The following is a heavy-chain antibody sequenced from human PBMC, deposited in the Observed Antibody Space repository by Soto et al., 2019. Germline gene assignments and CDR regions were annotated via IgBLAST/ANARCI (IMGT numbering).Heavy chain of an antibody. D-gene: IGHD6-13*01. CDR3: ARVESSSWHVRGYFDY. J-gene: IGHJ4*02. V-gene: IGHV3-11*06. CDR2: ISSSSSYT. CDR1: GFTFSDYY. Sequence: GGSLRLSCAASGFTFSDYYMSWIRQAPGKGLEWVSYISSSSSYTNYADSVKGRFTISRDNAKNSLYLQMNSLRAEDTAVYYCARVESSSWHVRGYFDYWGQGTLVTVSS.